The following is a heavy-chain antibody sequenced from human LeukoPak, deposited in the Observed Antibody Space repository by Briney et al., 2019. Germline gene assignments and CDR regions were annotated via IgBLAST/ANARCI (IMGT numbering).Heavy chain of an antibody. CDR2: IIPIFGTA. V-gene: IGHV1-69*06. J-gene: IGHJ6*03. Sequence: GASVKVSCKASGGTFSSYAISWVRQAPGQGLEWMGGIIPIFGTANYAQKFQGRVTITADKSTSTAYMELSSLRSEDTAVYYCARDFVCSGGSCYTDPLGYMDVWGKGTTVTVSS. D-gene: IGHD2-15*01. CDR1: GGTFSSYA. CDR3: ARDFVCSGGSCYTDPLGYMDV.